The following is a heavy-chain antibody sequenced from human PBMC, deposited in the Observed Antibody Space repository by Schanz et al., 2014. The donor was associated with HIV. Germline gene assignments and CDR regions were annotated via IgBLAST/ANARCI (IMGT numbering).Heavy chain of an antibody. J-gene: IGHJ5*02. CDR2: IWYDGSNK. D-gene: IGHD6-13*01. V-gene: IGHV3-30*02. CDR3: AKDAYSSNYINWVDP. CDR1: GFTFSRYW. Sequence: VQLVESGGGLVQPGGSLRLSCAASGFTFSRYWMTWVRQAPGKGLEWVAVIWYDGSNKYYADSVKGRFTISRDNSKNTLYLQMNSLRAEDTAVYYCAKDAYSSNYINWVDPWGQGTLVTVSS.